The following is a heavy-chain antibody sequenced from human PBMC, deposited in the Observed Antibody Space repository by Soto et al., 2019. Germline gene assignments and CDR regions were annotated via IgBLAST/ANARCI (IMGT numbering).Heavy chain of an antibody. V-gene: IGHV3-21*01. CDR2: ISSSSSYI. D-gene: IGHD2-15*01. J-gene: IGHJ5*02. Sequence: GGSLRLSCAASGFTFSSYSMNWVRQAPGKGLEWVSSISSSSSYIYYADSVKGRFTISRDNAKNSPYLQMNSLRAEDTAVYYCARDPTDDIVVVVAPFDPWGQGTLVTVSS. CDR1: GFTFSSYS. CDR3: ARDPTDDIVVVVAPFDP.